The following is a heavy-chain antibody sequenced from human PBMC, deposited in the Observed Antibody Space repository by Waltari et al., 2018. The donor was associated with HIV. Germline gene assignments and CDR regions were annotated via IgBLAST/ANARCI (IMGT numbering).Heavy chain of an antibody. J-gene: IGHJ4*01. CDR2: INPDSGDT. CDR1: GDRFPTYF. D-gene: IGHD2-15*01. CDR3: ARGEDISLTHLPPGFRLEF. V-gene: IGHV1-2*06. Sequence: QTLLLQSASQVKTTGASVTLQCKVSGDRFPTYFFNWLWQAPGQGFEWLGRINPDSGDTTYSQTFQTRVTMTRDTASASTYMELTRLTSADTAMYFCARGEDISLTHLPPGFRLEFWGHGTLVTVSS.